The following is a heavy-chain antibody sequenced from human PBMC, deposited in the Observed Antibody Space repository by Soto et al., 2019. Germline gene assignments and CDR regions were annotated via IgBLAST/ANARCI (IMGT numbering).Heavy chain of an antibody. V-gene: IGHV3-23*01. Sequence: EVQLLESGGGLVRPGGSLRLSCAASGFTFSSYAMSWVRQAPGKGLEWVSAISGSGGSTYYADSVKGRFTISRDNSKNTLYLQMNSLRAEDTAVYYCAKVDPRIYCSSTSCPTDYWGQGTLVTVSS. D-gene: IGHD2-2*01. CDR3: AKVDPRIYCSSTSCPTDY. CDR1: GFTFSSYA. CDR2: ISGSGGST. J-gene: IGHJ4*02.